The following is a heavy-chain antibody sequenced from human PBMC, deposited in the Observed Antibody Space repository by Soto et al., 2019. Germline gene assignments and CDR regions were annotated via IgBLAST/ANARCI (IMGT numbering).Heavy chain of an antibody. V-gene: IGHV1-69*06. CDR2: IIPIFGTA. D-gene: IGHD1-1*01. CDR1: GGTFSSYA. Sequence: ASVKVSCKASGGTFSSYAISWVRQAPGQGLEWMGGIIPIFGTANYAQKFQGRVTITADKSTSTAYMELSSLRSEDTAVYYCARDWPIPPHSTTPTSPYGMDVWGQGTTVTVSS. J-gene: IGHJ6*02. CDR3: ARDWPIPPHSTTPTSPYGMDV.